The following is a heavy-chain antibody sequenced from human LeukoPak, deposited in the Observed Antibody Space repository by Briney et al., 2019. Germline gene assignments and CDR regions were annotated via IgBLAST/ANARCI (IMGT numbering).Heavy chain of an antibody. D-gene: IGHD3-22*01. CDR3: ARISYDSSGYFDY. V-gene: IGHV3-74*01. Sequence: GGSLRLSCAASGFTFRSSWMHWVRHAPGKGLVWVSRITSDGTNTNYAGSVKGRFTISRDSAKNTLYLEMNSLGAEDTAVYYCARISYDSSGYFDYWGQGTLVTVSS. J-gene: IGHJ4*02. CDR2: ITSDGTNT. CDR1: GFTFRSSW.